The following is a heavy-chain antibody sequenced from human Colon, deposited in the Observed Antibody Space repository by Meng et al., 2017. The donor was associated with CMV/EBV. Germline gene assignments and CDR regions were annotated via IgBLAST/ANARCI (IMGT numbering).Heavy chain of an antibody. CDR3: ARAPWSAAATGYFDS. D-gene: IGHD1-1*01. CDR1: GFTFTSHA. V-gene: IGHV3-23*01. Sequence: GESLKISCAASGFTFTSHALNWVRQAPGKELEWVSGISGGYPSTLYLDSVKGRFTISRDNSKNTVYLQINSLRAEDTAIYYCARAPWSAAATGYFDSWGQGAQVTVS. CDR2: ISGGYPST. J-gene: IGHJ4*02.